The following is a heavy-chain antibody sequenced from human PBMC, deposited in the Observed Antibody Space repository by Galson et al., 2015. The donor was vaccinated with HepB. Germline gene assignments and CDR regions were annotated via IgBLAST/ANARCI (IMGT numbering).Heavy chain of an antibody. CDR2: ISGSDGTT. CDR1: GFTFANSA. CDR3: AKTIAAAGYYFDY. V-gene: IGHV3-23*01. D-gene: IGHD6-13*01. Sequence: SLRLSCAPSGFTFANSAMSWVRQAPGKGLEWVSSISGSDGTTYYADFVKGRFTISRDNSKDTLYLQMNSLRAEDTAVYCCAKTIAAAGYYFDYWGQGTLVTVSS. J-gene: IGHJ4*02.